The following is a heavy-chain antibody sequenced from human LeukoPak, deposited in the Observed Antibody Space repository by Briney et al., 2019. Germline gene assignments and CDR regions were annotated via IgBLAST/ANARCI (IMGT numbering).Heavy chain of an antibody. CDR3: ARHLSGSYSGYYFDY. CDR1: GYSFSSYW. J-gene: IGHJ4*02. V-gene: IGHV5-51*01. CDR2: IYPGDSHT. D-gene: IGHD1-26*01. Sequence: HGESLQISCKGSGYSFSSYWIGWARQMPGKGLEWMGVIYPGDSHTRYSQSFQGQVTISADKSINTAFLQWSSLEASDTAMYYCARHLSGSYSGYYFDYWGQGTLVTVSS.